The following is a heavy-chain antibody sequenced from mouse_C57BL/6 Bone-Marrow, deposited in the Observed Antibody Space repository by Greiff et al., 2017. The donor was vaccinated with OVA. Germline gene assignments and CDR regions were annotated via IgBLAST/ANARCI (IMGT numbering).Heavy chain of an antibody. Sequence: EVKLVESGGGLVQPGESLKLSCESNEYEFPSHDMYWVSQTPGKRLELVAAINSDGGSTYYPDTMERRFIISRDNTKKTLYLQMSSLRSEDTALYYCARHEGWVLAYWGQGTLVTVSA. CDR1: EYEFPSHD. V-gene: IGHV5-2*01. D-gene: IGHD3-3*01. CDR2: INSDGGST. CDR3: ARHEGWVLAY. J-gene: IGHJ3*01.